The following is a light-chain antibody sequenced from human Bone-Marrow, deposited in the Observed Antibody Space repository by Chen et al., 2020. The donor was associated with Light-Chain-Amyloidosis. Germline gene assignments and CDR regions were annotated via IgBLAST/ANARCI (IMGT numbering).Light chain of an antibody. Sequence: QSVRPQPPSVSGAPGQRVTLSSTGSSSNIGAGYDVHWYRQLPGTAPKLLISGNSNRPSGVPDRFAGSRSGTSASLAISGLQAEDEADYYCQSYDTSLSGSVFGGGTKLTVL. J-gene: IGLJ2*01. CDR3: QSYDTSLSGSV. V-gene: IGLV1-40*01. CDR1: SSNIGAGYD. CDR2: GNS.